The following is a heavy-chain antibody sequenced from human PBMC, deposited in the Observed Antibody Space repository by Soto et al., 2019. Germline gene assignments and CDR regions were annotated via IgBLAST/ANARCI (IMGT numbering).Heavy chain of an antibody. CDR3: ATLQTIAVAGTVHDY. CDR2: FDPEDGET. V-gene: IGHV1-24*01. Sequence: ASVKVSCKASGYSFTGYSMHWVRQAPGKGLEWMGGFDPEDGETIYAQKFQGRVTMTEDTSTDTAYMELSSLRSEDTAVYYCATLQTIAVAGTVHDYWGQGTLVTVSS. CDR1: GYSFTGYS. J-gene: IGHJ4*02. D-gene: IGHD6-19*01.